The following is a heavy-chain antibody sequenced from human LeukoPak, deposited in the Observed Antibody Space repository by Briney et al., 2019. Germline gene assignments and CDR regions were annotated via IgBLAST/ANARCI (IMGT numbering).Heavy chain of an antibody. J-gene: IGHJ6*02. CDR1: GGSISSYY. CDR3: ARGGSGSGSFYYYGMDV. Sequence: SETLSLTCTVSGGSISSYYRSWIRQPPGKGLEWIGYIYYSGSTNYNPSLKSRVTISVDTSKNQFSLKLSSVTAADTAVYYCARGGSGSGSFYYYGMDVWGQGTTVTVSS. V-gene: IGHV4-59*01. CDR2: IYYSGST. D-gene: IGHD3-10*01.